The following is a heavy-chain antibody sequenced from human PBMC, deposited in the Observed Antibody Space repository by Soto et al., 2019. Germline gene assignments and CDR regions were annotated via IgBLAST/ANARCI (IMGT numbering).Heavy chain of an antibody. CDR1: VGSISSDVCY. Sequence: LTLTRTVSVGSISSDVCYWSLIQKPPGKGLEWIGYIYYSGSTYYNPSLKSRVTISVDTSKNQFSLKLSSVTAADTAVYYCARVRVDYYDSSGYSLFAYWGQGTLVTVSP. CDR3: ARVRVDYYDSSGYSLFAY. CDR2: IYYSGST. J-gene: IGHJ4*02. V-gene: IGHV4-30-4*01. D-gene: IGHD3-22*01.